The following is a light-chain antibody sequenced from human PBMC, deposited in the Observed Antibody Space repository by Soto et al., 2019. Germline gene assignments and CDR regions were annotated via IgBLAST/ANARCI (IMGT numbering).Light chain of an antibody. CDR1: NRDIGGHNL. V-gene: IGLV2-23*01. CDR3: YSYAGTTTSV. CDR2: EGI. J-gene: IGLJ1*01. Sequence: QSALTQPASVSASPGQSITISCIGTNRDIGGHNLVSWYQQYPGKAPKLIIYEGIKRPSGVSNRFSGSKSGNTASLTISGLQAEDEADYYCYSYAGTTTSVFGTGTKLTVL.